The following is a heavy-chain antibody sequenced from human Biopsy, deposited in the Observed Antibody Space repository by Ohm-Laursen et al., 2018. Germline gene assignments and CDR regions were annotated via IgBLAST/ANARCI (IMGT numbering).Heavy chain of an antibody. CDR1: GFTFSNYG. J-gene: IGHJ4*02. CDR2: IWYDGSNK. V-gene: IGHV3-33*01. CDR3: ARDSTINTVTTADY. Sequence: SLRLSCAAPGFTFSNYGMHWVRQAPGKGLEWLAVIWYDGSNKYYGDFVQGRFTISRDNSKNTVYLQMNSPRAEDTAIYYCARDSTINTVTTADYWGQGTLVTVSS. D-gene: IGHD4-11*01.